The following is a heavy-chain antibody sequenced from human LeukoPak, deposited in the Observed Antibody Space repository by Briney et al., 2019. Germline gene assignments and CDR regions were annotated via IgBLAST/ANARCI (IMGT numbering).Heavy chain of an antibody. CDR2: IYYTGST. J-gene: IGHJ4*02. Sequence: SETLSLTCSVSGSSISSLYWSWIRQPPGKGLEWIGYIYYTGSTNYNPSLKSRVTIFVDTSKNQFSLRLTSVTAADTAVYYCASHRAYSSSSPFDYWGQGTLVTVSS. CDR1: GSSISSLY. D-gene: IGHD6-6*01. CDR3: ASHRAYSSSSPFDY. V-gene: IGHV4-59*08.